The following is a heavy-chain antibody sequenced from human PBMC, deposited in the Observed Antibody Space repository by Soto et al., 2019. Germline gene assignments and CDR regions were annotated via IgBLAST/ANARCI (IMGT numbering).Heavy chain of an antibody. Sequence: PSVTMSVTCTVAGGYVIGGRYYWSWIRKHPGKGLEWIGYIFYSGSTYYNPSLKSRLTISVDTSKNQFSLKLSSVTAADTAVYYCARDSGVIPHYFDYWGQGTLVTSPQ. CDR3: ARDSGVIPHYFDY. CDR2: IFYSGST. J-gene: IGHJ4*02. V-gene: IGHV4-61*01. CDR1: GGYVIGGRYY. D-gene: IGHD3-16*02.